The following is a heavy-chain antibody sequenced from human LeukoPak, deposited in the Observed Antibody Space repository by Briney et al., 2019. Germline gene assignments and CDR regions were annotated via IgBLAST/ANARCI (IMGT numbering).Heavy chain of an antibody. V-gene: IGHV3-7*01. CDR2: INQDGSQT. D-gene: IGHD3-10*01. CDR3: ARHSASGSYYTYNFDY. Sequence: GGSLRLSCAASGFTLSNYWMSWVRQAPGKGLEWVANINQDGSQTYYVDSLKGRFTISRDNVKGSLYLQMNSLRAEDTAVFYCARHSASGSYYTYNFDYWGQGTLVTVSS. CDR1: GFTLSNYW. J-gene: IGHJ4*02.